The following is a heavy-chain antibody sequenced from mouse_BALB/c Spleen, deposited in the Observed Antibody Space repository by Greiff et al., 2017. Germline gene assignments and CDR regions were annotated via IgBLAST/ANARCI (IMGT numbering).Heavy chain of an antibody. CDR1: GFSLTSYG. Sequence: VMLVESGPGLVAPSQSLSITCTVSGFSLTSYGVHWVRQPPGKGLEWLGVIWAGGSTNYNSALMSRLSISKDNSKSQVFLKMNSLQTDDTAMYYCAGIYYDPGGFAYWGQGTLVTVSA. J-gene: IGHJ3*01. V-gene: IGHV2-9*02. CDR2: IWAGGST. D-gene: IGHD2-4*01. CDR3: AGIYYDPGGFAY.